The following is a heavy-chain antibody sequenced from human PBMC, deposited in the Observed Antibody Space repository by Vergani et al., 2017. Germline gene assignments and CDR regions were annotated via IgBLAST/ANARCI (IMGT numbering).Heavy chain of an antibody. J-gene: IGHJ6*03. CDR1: GGSISSSSYY. CDR2: IYYSGST. CDR3: ASTYIVNYYYYMDV. D-gene: IGHD2-15*01. Sequence: QLQLQESGPGLVKPSETLSLTCTVSGGSISSSSYYWGWIRQPPGKGLEWIGSIYYSGSTYYNPSLKSRVTISVDTSKNQFSLKLISVTAADTAVYYCASTYIVNYYYYMDVWGKGTTVTVSS. V-gene: IGHV4-39*01.